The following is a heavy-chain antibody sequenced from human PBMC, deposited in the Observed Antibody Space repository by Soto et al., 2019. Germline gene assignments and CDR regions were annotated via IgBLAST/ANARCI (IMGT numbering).Heavy chain of an antibody. CDR3: ARDRYCSSTSCYRVRPDNAFDI. V-gene: IGHV1-69*05. CDR1: GVSYSVDA. D-gene: IGHD2-2*01. J-gene: IGHJ3*02. CDR2: ISPNFGTA. Sequence: SVEVSCKASGVSYSVDAVSWVRHAPGQGLEWMGGISPNFGTANYAQKFQGRVTITTDTSTSTAYMELRSLRSDDTAVYYCARDRYCSSTSCYRVRPDNAFDIWGQGTMVTVSS.